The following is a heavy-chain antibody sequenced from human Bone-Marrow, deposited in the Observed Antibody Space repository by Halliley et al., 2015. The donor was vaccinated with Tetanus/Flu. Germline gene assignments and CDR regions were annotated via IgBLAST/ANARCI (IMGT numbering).Heavy chain of an antibody. CDR3: AKNLDSGRAYYFYGMDV. Sequence: SFDGSQTYLADTVKGRFTIFRDNSKNTLYLQMNSLRAEDTAVYFCAKNLDSGRAYYFYGMDVWGQGTTVPVSS. V-gene: IGHV3-30*18. J-gene: IGHJ6*02. D-gene: IGHD5-12*01. CDR2: SFDGSQT.